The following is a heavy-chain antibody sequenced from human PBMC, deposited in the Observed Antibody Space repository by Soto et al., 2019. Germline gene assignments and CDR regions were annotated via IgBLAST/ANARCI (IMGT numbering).Heavy chain of an antibody. Sequence: ASVKVSCKASGYTFTSYGICWVRQAPGQGLEWMGWISAYNGNTNYAQKLQGRVTMTTDTSTSTAYMELRSLRSDDTAVYYCARDLGYYDSSGAVAFDIWGQGTMVTVSS. J-gene: IGHJ3*02. V-gene: IGHV1-18*01. D-gene: IGHD3-22*01. CDR2: ISAYNGNT. CDR3: ARDLGYYDSSGAVAFDI. CDR1: GYTFTSYG.